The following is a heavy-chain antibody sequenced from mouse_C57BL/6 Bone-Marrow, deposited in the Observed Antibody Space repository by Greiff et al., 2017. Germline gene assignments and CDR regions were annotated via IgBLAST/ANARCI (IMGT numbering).Heavy chain of an antibody. Sequence: EVKVEESGGGLVKPGGSLKLSCAASGFTFSDYGMHWVRQAPEKGLEWVAYISSGSSTIYYADTVKGRFTISRDNAKNTLFLQMTSLRSEDTAMYYCARTLLLDAMDYWGQGTSVTVSS. CDR3: ARTLLLDAMDY. CDR2: ISSGSSTI. J-gene: IGHJ4*01. D-gene: IGHD1-1*01. V-gene: IGHV5-17*01. CDR1: GFTFSDYG.